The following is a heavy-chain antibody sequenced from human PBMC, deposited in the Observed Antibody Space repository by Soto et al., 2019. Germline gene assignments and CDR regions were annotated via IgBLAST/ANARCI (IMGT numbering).Heavy chain of an antibody. V-gene: IGHV4-30-2*06. CDR1: GGSISSGGYS. J-gene: IGHJ4*02. Sequence: SETLSLTCAVSGGSISSGGYSCNWIRQSPGKGLEWIGYIYHSGSTYYNPSLKSRVTISVDRSKNQFSLKLSSVTAADTAVYYCARGVTTVTTFDYWGQGTLVTSPQ. D-gene: IGHD4-17*01. CDR2: IYHSGST. CDR3: ARGVTTVTTFDY.